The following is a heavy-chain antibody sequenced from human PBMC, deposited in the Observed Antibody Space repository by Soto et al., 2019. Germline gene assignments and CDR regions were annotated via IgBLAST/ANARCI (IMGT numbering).Heavy chain of an antibody. CDR2: IWYDGSNK. CDR1: GFTFSSYG. CDR3: ARDLVAYYSNYPLYYYYYGMDV. Sequence: GGSLRLSCAASGFTFSSYGMHWVRQAPGKGLEWVAVIWYDGSNKYYADSVKGRFTISRDNSKNTLYLQMNSLRAEDTAVYYCARDLVAYYSNYPLYYYYYGMDVWGQGTTVTVSS. D-gene: IGHD4-4*01. J-gene: IGHJ6*02. V-gene: IGHV3-33*01.